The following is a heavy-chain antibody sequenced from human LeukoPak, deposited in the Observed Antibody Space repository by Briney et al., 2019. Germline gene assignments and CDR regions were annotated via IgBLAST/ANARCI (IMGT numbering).Heavy chain of an antibody. CDR1: GGTFSSYA. Sequence: SVKVSCKASGGTFSSYAISWVRQAPGQGLEWMGRIISIFGIANYAQKFQGRVTITADKSTSTAYMELSSLRSEDTAAYYCARNVEDYYDSSGYYYPFDYWGQGTLVTVSS. D-gene: IGHD3-22*01. J-gene: IGHJ4*02. CDR2: IISIFGIA. V-gene: IGHV1-69*04. CDR3: ARNVEDYYDSSGYYYPFDY.